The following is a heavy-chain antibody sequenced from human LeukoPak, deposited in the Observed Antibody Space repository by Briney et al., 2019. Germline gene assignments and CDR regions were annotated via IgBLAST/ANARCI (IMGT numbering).Heavy chain of an antibody. V-gene: IGHV3-48*03. CDR1: GFTFSNYE. Sequence: GGSLRLSCAASGFTFSNYEMSWVRQAPGKGLEWISYISTRGTIEYYADSVKGRFTISRDHARNSLYLQMNSLRAEDTAVYYCARGLGNFDYWSQGTLVTVSS. D-gene: IGHD1-26*01. J-gene: IGHJ4*02. CDR3: ARGLGNFDY. CDR2: ISTRGTIE.